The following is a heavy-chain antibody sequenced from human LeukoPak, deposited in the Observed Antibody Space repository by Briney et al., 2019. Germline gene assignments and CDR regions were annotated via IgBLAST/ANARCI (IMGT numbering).Heavy chain of an antibody. J-gene: IGHJ2*01. V-gene: IGHV5-51*01. CDR2: IYPGDSDT. CDR3: ARHEGATDWYFDL. D-gene: IGHD1-26*01. Sequence: GESLKIPCKGSGYSFTSYWIGWVRQMPGKGLEWMGIIYPGDSDTRYSPSFQGQVTISADKSISTAYLQWSSLKASDTAMYYCARHEGATDWYFDLWGRGTLVTVSS. CDR1: GYSFTSYW.